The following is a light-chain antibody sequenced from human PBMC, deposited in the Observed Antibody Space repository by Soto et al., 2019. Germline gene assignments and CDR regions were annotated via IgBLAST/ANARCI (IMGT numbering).Light chain of an antibody. CDR2: KAS. V-gene: IGKV1-5*03. Sequence: DIQMTQSPSTLSASVGDRVTIVCRASQSISTWLAWYQQKPGKAPKLLIYKASTLETGVPSRFSGSGSGTEFTLTISSLHPDDFATYYCQQFDTFPRTFGQGTKVEIK. CDR1: QSISTW. CDR3: QQFDTFPRT. J-gene: IGKJ1*01.